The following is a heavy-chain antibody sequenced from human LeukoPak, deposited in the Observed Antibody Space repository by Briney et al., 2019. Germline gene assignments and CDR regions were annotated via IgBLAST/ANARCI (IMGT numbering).Heavy chain of an antibody. CDR3: ARGPAGYN. D-gene: IGHD1-1*01. J-gene: IGHJ4*02. CDR2: IYSGGST. V-gene: IGHV3-53*01. Sequence: PGGSLRLSCAASGFTVSSNHMSWVRQAPGKGLEWVSVIYSGGSTDYADSVKGRFTISIDNSKNTLYLQMNSLRAEDTAVYRCARGPAGYNWGQGTLVTVSS. CDR1: GFTVSSNH.